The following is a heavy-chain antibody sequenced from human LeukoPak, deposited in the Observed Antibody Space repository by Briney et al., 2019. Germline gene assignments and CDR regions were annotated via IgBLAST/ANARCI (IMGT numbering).Heavy chain of an antibody. V-gene: IGHV4-59*04. CDR1: GGSISSYY. D-gene: IGHD3-10*01. CDR2: IYFSGST. CDR3: ARAPLIRGDRYFFDS. Sequence: SETLSLTCTVSGGSISSYYWSWIRQPPGKGPEWIGNIYFSGSTFYTPSLRSRATLSINTSKSQFSLKLSSVTAADTAVYYCARAPLIRGDRYFFDSWGQGNLVAVSS. J-gene: IGHJ4*02.